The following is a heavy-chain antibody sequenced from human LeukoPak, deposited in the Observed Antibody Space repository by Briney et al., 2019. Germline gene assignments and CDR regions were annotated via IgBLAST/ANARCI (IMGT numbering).Heavy chain of an antibody. CDR2: IYYSGST. V-gene: IGHV4-59*01. CDR1: GGSISSYY. D-gene: IGHD1-26*01. CDR3: ARFYSGSYYYFDY. Sequence: SETLSLTCTVSGGSISSYYWSWIRQPPGKGLEWIGYIYYSGSTNYNPSLKSRVTISVDTSKNQFSLKLSSVTAADTAVYYCARFYSGSYYYFDYWGQGTLVTVSS. J-gene: IGHJ4*02.